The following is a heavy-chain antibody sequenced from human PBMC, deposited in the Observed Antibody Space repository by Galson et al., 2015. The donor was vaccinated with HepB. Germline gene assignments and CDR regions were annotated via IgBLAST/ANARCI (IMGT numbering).Heavy chain of an antibody. CDR3: ARSPRHYCSGGSCYSDY. CDR2: ISSSSSYI. D-gene: IGHD2-15*01. CDR1: GFTFSSYS. V-gene: IGHV3-21*01. J-gene: IGHJ4*02. Sequence: LRLSCAASGFTFSSYSMNWVRQAPGKGLEWVSSISSSSSYIYYADSVKGRFTISRDNAKNSLYLQMNSLRAEDTAVYYCARSPRHYCSGGSCYSDYWGQGTLVTVSS.